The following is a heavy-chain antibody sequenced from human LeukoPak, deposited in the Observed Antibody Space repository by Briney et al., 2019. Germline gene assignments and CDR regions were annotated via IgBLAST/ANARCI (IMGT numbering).Heavy chain of an antibody. CDR3: AREHNFCDSRGYHHYYMDV. J-gene: IGHJ6*03. D-gene: IGHD3-22*01. V-gene: IGHV4-61*02. CDR2: IYTSGDT. CDR1: GASISSGDSF. Sequence: SETLSLTCSVSGASISSGDSFWSWIRQPAGKGLEWVGRIYTSGDTNYNPSLNSRVSVSVDTSMNQFSLNLTSVTAADTAVYFCAREHNFCDSRGYHHYYMDVWGKGTTVIVSS.